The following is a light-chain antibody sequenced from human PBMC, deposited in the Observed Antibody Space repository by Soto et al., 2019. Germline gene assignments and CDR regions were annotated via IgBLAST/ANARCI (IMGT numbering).Light chain of an antibody. CDR3: SSYTSSSTLV. CDR2: DVS. V-gene: IGLV2-14*01. CDR1: SSDVGGYNY. Sequence: QSALTQPASVSGSPGQSITISCTGTSSDVGGYNYVSWYQQHPDKAPKLMIYDVSNRPSGVSNRFSGSKSGNTASLTISGLQAEDEAYYYCSSYTSSSTLVFGGGTKLTVL. J-gene: IGLJ2*01.